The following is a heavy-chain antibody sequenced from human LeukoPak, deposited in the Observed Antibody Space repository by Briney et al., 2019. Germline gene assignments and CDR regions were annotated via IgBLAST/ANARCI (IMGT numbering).Heavy chain of an antibody. D-gene: IGHD3-10*01. Sequence: SETLSLTCTVSGDSINIDNYYWGWIRQPPGKGLEWIGYIYYSGSTNYNPSLKSRVTISVDTSKNQFSLKLSSVTAADTAVYYCATVKIKTYYYGSGSSNWFDPWGQGTLVTVSS. CDR2: IYYSGST. V-gene: IGHV4-61*01. J-gene: IGHJ5*02. CDR3: ATVKIKTYYYGSGSSNWFDP. CDR1: GDSINIDNYY.